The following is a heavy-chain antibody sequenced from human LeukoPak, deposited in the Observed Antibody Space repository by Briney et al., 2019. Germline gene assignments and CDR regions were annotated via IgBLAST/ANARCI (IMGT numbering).Heavy chain of an antibody. V-gene: IGHV3-48*04. D-gene: IGHD6-13*01. Sequence: GGSLSLSCAASGFTVSSNYMSWVRQAPGKGLEWVSYISRSSDTIYYADSVKGRFTISRDDAKNSLYLQMNSLRAEDTAVYYCARGYSSDYWGQGTLVTVSS. J-gene: IGHJ4*02. CDR2: ISRSSDTI. CDR1: GFTVSSNY. CDR3: ARGYSSDY.